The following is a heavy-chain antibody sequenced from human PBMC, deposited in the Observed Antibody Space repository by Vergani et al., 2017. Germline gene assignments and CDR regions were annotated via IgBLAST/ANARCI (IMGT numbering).Heavy chain of an antibody. Sequence: QVQLQQWGAGLLKPSETLSLTCAVYGGSFSGYYWSWIRQPPGKGLEWIGEINHSGSTNYNPSLKSRVTISVDKSKNQFSLKLSSVTAADTAVYYCARDDGYSSGWYHYYYGMDVWGQGTTVTVSS. V-gene: IGHV4-34*01. J-gene: IGHJ6*02. D-gene: IGHD6-19*01. CDR3: ARDDGYSSGWYHYYYGMDV. CDR1: GGSFSGYY. CDR2: INHSGST.